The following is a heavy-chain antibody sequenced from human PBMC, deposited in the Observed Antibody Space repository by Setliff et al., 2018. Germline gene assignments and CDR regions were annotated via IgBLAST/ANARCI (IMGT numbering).Heavy chain of an antibody. CDR1: GYTFTSYA. V-gene: IGHV1-3*01. J-gene: IGHJ4*02. D-gene: IGHD6-19*01. CDR2: INAGNGNT. CDR3: ARDKVERTYSSGWSWEYY. Sequence: ASVKVSCKASGYTFTSYAMHWVRQAPGQRLEWMGWINAGNGNTKYSQKFQGRVTITRDTSASTAYMELSSLRSEDTAVYYCARDKVERTYSSGWSWEYYWGQGTLVTVSS.